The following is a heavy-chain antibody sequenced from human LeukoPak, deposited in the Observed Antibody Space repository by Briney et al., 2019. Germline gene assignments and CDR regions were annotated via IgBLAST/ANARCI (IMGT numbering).Heavy chain of an antibody. CDR1: GYTFTGYY. D-gene: IGHD6-6*01. CDR3: ARAPTGFSSSSCFDY. CDR2: INPNSGGT. V-gene: IGHV1-2*02. J-gene: IGHJ4*02. Sequence: ASVKVSCKASGYTFTGYYMHWVRQAPGQGLEWMGWINPNSGGTNYAQKFQGRVTMTRDTSISTAYMELSRLRSDDTAVYYCARAPTGFSSSSCFDYWGQGTLVTVSS.